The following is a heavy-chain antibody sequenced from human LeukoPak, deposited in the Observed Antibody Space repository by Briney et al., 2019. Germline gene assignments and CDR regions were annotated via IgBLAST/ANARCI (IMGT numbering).Heavy chain of an antibody. D-gene: IGHD6-19*01. CDR2: IIPIFGTA. CDR3: ARGQGSGWENYYYYMDV. CDR1: RGTFSSYA. V-gene: IGHV1-69*01. Sequence: SSVKVSCKASRGTFSSYAISWVRQAPGQGLEWMGGIIPIFGTANYAQKFQGRVTITADESTSTAYMELSSLRSEDTAVYYCARGQGSGWENYYYYMDVWGKGTTVTVSS. J-gene: IGHJ6*03.